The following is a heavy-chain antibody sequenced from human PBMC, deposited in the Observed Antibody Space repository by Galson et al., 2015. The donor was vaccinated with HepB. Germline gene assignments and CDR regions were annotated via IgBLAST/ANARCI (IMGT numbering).Heavy chain of an antibody. V-gene: IGHV4-31*03. J-gene: IGHJ4*02. Sequence: LSLTCTVSGGSISSGGYYWSWIRQHPGKGLEWIGYIYYSGSTYYNPSLKSRVTISVDTSKNQFSLKLSSVTAADTAVYYCARGGTGYNIRWWGQGTLVTVSS. CDR2: IYYSGST. D-gene: IGHD1-1*01. CDR3: ARGGTGYNIRW. CDR1: GGSISSGGYY.